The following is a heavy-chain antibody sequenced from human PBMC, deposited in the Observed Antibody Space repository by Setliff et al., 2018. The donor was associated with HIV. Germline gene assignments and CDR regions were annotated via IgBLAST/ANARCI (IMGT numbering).Heavy chain of an antibody. CDR1: SGSISSSSYY. CDR3: ARQSDFWSGYYDGAFDI. Sequence: ASETLSLTCTVSSGSISSSSYYWGWIRQPPGKGLEWIGSIYYSGSTYYNPSLKSRVTISVDTSKNQFSLKLSSVTAADTAVYYCARQSDFWSGYYDGAFDIWSQGTMVTVSS. V-gene: IGHV4-39*01. D-gene: IGHD3-3*01. J-gene: IGHJ3*02. CDR2: IYYSGST.